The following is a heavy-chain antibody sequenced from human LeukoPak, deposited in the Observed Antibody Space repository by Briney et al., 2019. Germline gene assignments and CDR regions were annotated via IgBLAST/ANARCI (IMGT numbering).Heavy chain of an antibody. CDR2: ISGSGGST. V-gene: IGHV3-23*01. Sequence: GGSLRLSCAASGFTFSSYAMSWVRQAPGKGLEWVSAISGSGGSTYYADSVKGRFTISRDNSKNTLYLQMNSLRAEDTAVYYCAKDLNYYDSSGYPKTRYYYYYYMDVWGKGTTVTVSS. J-gene: IGHJ6*03. CDR3: AKDLNYYDSSGYPKTRYYYYYYMDV. CDR1: GFTFSSYA. D-gene: IGHD3-22*01.